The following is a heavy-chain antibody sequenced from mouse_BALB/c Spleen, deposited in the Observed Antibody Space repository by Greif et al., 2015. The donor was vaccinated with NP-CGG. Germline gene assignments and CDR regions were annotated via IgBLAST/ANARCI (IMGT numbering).Heavy chain of an antibody. Sequence: LQQSGSELVRPGASVKLSCKASGHTFTTYWMHWVKQRPGQGLEWIGTIYPDSGSAYYDEKFKSKATLTVDTSSSTAYMQLSSLTSEDSAVYYCTRAYYRYALDSWGQGTSVTVSS. CDR3: TRAYYRYALDS. CDR2: IYPDSGSA. CDR1: GHTFTTYW. J-gene: IGHJ4*01. V-gene: IGHV1S22*01. D-gene: IGHD2-14*01.